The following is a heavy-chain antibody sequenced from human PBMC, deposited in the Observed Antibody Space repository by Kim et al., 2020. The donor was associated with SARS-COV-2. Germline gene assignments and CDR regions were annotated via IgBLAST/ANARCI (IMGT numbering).Heavy chain of an antibody. V-gene: IGHV4-38-2*02. Sequence: SETLSLTCTVSGYSISSGYYWGWIRQPPGKGLEWIGSIYHSGSTYYNPSLKSRVTISVDTSKNQFSLKLSSVTAADTAVYYCARADSSGYYYWGQGTLVTVSS. J-gene: IGHJ4*02. CDR3: ARADSSGYYY. CDR2: IYHSGST. D-gene: IGHD3-22*01. CDR1: GYSISSGYY.